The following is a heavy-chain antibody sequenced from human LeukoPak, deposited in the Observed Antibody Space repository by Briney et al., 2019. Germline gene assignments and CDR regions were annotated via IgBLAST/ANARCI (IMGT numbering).Heavy chain of an antibody. V-gene: IGHV4-4*07. CDR3: ARDYAAVAGYYFDY. CDR1: GGSISSYY. Sequence: SETLSLTCTVSGGSISSYYWSWIRQPAGKGLEWIGRIYTSGSTNHNPSLKSRVTMSVDTSKNQFSLKLSSVTAADTAVYYCARDYAAVAGYYFDYWGQGTLVTVSS. D-gene: IGHD6-19*01. J-gene: IGHJ4*02. CDR2: IYTSGST.